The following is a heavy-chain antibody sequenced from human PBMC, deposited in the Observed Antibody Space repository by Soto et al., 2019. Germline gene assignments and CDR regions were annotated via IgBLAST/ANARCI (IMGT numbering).Heavy chain of an antibody. V-gene: IGHV3-23*01. CDR1: GFTFSSYG. CDR3: AKDRRAGGNYGFYSDF. D-gene: IGHD1-7*01. J-gene: IGHJ4*02. CDR2: SSATGAGT. Sequence: GSLGLACSASGFTFSSYGMTWVRQAPGKGLEWVSFSSATGAGTYYADSVKGRFTISRDNSKNTLYLQMTSLRADDTAVYYCAKDRRAGGNYGFYSDFWGQGTLVTVYS.